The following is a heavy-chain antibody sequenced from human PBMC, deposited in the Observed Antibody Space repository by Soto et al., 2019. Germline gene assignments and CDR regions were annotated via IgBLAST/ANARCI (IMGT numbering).Heavy chain of an antibody. CDR1: GXTFSSYA. V-gene: IGHV3-30-3*01. CDR2: ISYDGSNK. D-gene: IGHD2-21*02. CDR3: ARDKMVTANYYYYGMDV. Sequence: LRLSFAASGXTFSSYAMHWVRQAPGKGLEWVAVISYDGSNKYYADSVKGRFTISRDNSKNTLYLQMNSLRAEDTAVYYCARDKMVTANYYYYGMDVWGQGTTVTVSS. J-gene: IGHJ6*02.